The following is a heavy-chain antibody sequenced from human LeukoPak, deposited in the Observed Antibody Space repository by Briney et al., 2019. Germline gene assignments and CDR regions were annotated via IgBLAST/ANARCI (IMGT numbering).Heavy chain of an antibody. CDR3: AKTIWVGYFDALDI. CDR1: GFTFSTYA. CDR2: ISGSGGKI. D-gene: IGHD3-10*01. J-gene: IGHJ3*02. V-gene: IGHV3-23*01. Sequence: GGSLRPSCAASGFTFSTYAMSWVRQAPGKGLEWVSAISGSGGKIYYADSVKGRFTISRDNSKNTLYLQMNSLTAEDTAVYYCAKTIWVGYFDALDIWGQGTMVTVSS.